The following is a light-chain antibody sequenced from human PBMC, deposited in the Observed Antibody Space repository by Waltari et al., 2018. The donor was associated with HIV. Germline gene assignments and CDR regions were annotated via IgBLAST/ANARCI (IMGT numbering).Light chain of an antibody. CDR1: SVRSYY. Sequence: STELTQDPAVSVALGQTVRITCQGDSVRSYYASWYQQKPGHAPALVIYGKNNRPSGIPDRFSGSTSGNTASLTITGARAEDEADYYCNSRDNSSKHYVFGSGTKVTVL. CDR3: NSRDNSSKHYV. V-gene: IGLV3-19*01. CDR2: GKN. J-gene: IGLJ1*01.